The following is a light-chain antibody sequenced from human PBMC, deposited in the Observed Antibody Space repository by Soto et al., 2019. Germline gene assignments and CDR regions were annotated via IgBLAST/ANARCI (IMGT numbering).Light chain of an antibody. J-gene: IGLJ1*01. V-gene: IGLV2-14*01. CDR3: SSYTSSSTHYV. CDR1: SSDVGGYNY. Sequence: QSVLTQPASGSGSPGQSSSISCTGTSSDVGGYNYVSWYQQHPGKAPKLMIYDVSNRPSGVSNRFSGSKSGNTASLTISGLQAEDEADYYCSSYTSSSTHYVFGTGTQLTVL. CDR2: DVS.